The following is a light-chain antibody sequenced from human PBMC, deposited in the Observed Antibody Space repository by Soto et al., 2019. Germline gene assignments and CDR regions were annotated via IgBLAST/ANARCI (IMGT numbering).Light chain of an antibody. CDR1: SPNIGNNV. CDR3: SAWDDSLNGVV. Sequence: QSVLTQPPSVSEAPRPRGTSSCSGSSPNIGNNVVNWYHQHPVKAPKPLIYYDNLLPSGVSDRFSGSKSGTSASLAISGLQSEDEADYCCSAWDDSLNGVVFGGGTKLTVL. CDR2: YDN. V-gene: IGLV1-36*01. J-gene: IGLJ2*01.